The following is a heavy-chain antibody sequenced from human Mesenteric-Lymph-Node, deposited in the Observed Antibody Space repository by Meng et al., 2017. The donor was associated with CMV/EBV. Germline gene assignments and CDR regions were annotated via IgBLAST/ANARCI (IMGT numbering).Heavy chain of an antibody. D-gene: IGHD2-15*01. V-gene: IGHV4-30-4*08. CDR1: GGSISSGDYY. Sequence: SETLSLTCTVSGGSISSGDYYWSWIRQPPGKGLEWIGYIYYSGSTYYNPSLKSRVTISVDTSKNQFFLRLNSVTAADTAVYYCARYIVAGDYYYGMDVWGQGTTVTVSS. CDR2: IYYSGST. CDR3: ARYIVAGDYYYGMDV. J-gene: IGHJ6*02.